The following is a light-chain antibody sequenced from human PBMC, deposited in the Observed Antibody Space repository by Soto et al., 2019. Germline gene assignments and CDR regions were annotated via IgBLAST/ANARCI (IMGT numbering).Light chain of an antibody. J-gene: IGLJ2*01. CDR2: EVT. V-gene: IGLV2-8*01. CDR1: SRDVGGYNY. CDR3: ASYAGNNNLVV. Sequence: QSALTQPPSASGSPGQSVTISCTGTSRDVGGYNYVSWYQQHPGKAPKLVMYEVTERPSGVPERFSGSKSGNTASLTVSGLQDEDEGEYYCASYAGNNNLVVFGGGTQVTVL.